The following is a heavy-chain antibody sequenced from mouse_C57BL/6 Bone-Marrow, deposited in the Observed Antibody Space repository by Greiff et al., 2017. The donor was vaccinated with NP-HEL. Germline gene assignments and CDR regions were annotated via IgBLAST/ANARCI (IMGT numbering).Heavy chain of an antibody. D-gene: IGHD3-3*01. Sequence: VQRVESGAELVKPGASVKVSCKASGYTFTSYWMHWVKQRPGQGLEWIGRIHPSDSDTNYNQKFKGKATLTVDKSSSTAYMQLSSLTSEDSAVYYCAIGGTGGYWGQGTTLTVSS. J-gene: IGHJ2*01. V-gene: IGHV1-74*01. CDR3: AIGGTGGY. CDR2: IHPSDSDT. CDR1: GYTFTSYW.